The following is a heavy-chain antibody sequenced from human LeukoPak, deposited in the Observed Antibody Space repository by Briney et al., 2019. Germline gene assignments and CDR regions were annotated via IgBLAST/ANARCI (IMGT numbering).Heavy chain of an antibody. CDR2: IKTDGSTT. V-gene: IGHV3-74*01. Sequence: GGPLRLSCVASGFTFNNYWMHWLRQAPGKGLVWVSHIKTDGSTTNYADSVRGRFTISRDNAKNTLYLQMNSLRVEDTAVYYCARDFVSDSVDPWGQGTLVTVSS. J-gene: IGHJ5*02. CDR3: ARDFVSDSVDP. CDR1: GFTFNNYW. D-gene: IGHD3-16*01.